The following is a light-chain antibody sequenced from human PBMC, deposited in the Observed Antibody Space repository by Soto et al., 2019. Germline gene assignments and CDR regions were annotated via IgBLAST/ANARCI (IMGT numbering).Light chain of an antibody. V-gene: IGKV1-39*01. CDR2: AAS. CDR3: QQSYSSPNS. CDR1: QSISTY. Sequence: DIQMTQSPSSLSASVGDRVTISCRASQSISTYLNWYRQKPGKAPELLIYAASSLQSGVPSRFSGSGSGTDFTLIISNLQPEDFSSYYCQQSYSSPNSFGQGNKLEI. J-gene: IGKJ2*01.